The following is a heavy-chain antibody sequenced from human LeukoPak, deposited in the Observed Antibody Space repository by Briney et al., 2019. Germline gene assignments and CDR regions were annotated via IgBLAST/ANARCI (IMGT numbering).Heavy chain of an antibody. J-gene: IGHJ4*02. V-gene: IGHV1-2*02. CDR3: ARDGLLWFGEHYYFDY. Sequence: GASVKVSCKASGYTFTGYYVHWVRQAPGQGLEWMGWINPNSGGTNYAQKFQGRVTMTRDTSISTAYMELSRLRSDDTAVYYCARDGLLWFGEHYYFDYWGQGTLVTVSS. CDR1: GYTFTGYY. CDR2: INPNSGGT. D-gene: IGHD3-10*01.